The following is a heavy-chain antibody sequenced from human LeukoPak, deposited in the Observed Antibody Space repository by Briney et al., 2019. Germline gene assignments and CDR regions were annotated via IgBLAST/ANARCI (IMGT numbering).Heavy chain of an antibody. V-gene: IGHV3-7*03. D-gene: IGHD2-15*01. CDR2: IKQDGNQK. CDR3: VRGLVGYCSGGAWDGTCFDY. Sequence: GGSLRLSCAASGFTFSSYWMSWVRQAPGKGLEWVAIIKQDGNQKNYVDSVKGRFTISRDNAKNSLYLQMNSLRAEDTAVYYCVRGLVGYCSGGAWDGTCFDYWGQGTQVSVSS. J-gene: IGHJ4*02. CDR1: GFTFSSYW.